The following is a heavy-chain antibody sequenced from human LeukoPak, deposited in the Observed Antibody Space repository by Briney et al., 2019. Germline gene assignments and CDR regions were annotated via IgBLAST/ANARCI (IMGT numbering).Heavy chain of an antibody. CDR3: AQLKGVRGPYYFDF. Sequence: PGGSLRLSCAASEFTFSNYAMSWVRQAPGKGLEWVSSISVSGGSTYYVDSVKGRFTISRGNSENTLYLQMNSLRAEDTAVYYCAQLKGVRGPYYFDFWGQGTLVTVSS. V-gene: IGHV3-23*01. J-gene: IGHJ4*02. CDR1: EFTFSNYA. D-gene: IGHD3-10*01. CDR2: ISVSGGST.